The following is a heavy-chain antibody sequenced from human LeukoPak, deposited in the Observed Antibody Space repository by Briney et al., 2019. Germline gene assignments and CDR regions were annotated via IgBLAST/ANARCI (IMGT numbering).Heavy chain of an antibody. CDR3: ARGRMDSGWTRPTPGYWYFDL. CDR2: IGTAGDT. D-gene: IGHD6-19*01. V-gene: IGHV3-13*01. J-gene: IGHJ2*01. Sequence: PGGSLRLSCAASGFTFSSYDMHWVRQATGKGLEWVSAIGTAGDTYYPGSVKGRFTISRENAKNSLYLQMNSLRAGDTAVYYCARGRMDSGWTRPTPGYWYFDLWGRGTLVTVSS. CDR1: GFTFSSYD.